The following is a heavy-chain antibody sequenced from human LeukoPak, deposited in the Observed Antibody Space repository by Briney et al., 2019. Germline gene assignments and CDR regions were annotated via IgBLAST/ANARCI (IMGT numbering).Heavy chain of an antibody. CDR1: GGTFSSYA. J-gene: IGHJ3*02. CDR3: ARQKITIFGVVNAFDI. D-gene: IGHD3-3*01. CDR2: IIPIFGTA. Sequence: GASVKVSCKASGGTFSSYAISWVRQAPGQGLEWMGGIIPIFGTANYAQKFQGRVTITADESTSTAYMELSSLRSEDTAEYYCARQKITIFGVVNAFDIWGQGTMVTVSS. V-gene: IGHV1-69*13.